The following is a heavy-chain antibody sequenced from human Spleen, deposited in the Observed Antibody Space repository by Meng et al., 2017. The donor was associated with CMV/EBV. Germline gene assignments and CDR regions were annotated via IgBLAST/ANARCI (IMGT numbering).Heavy chain of an antibody. Sequence: ETLSLTCAVYGGSFSGYYWSWVRQGPGKGLEWVSSISGSGDSTYYADSVKGRFTISRDNSENTMYLQVNSLRAEDTAVYYCAKNYDSSGYHFDCRGQGTLVTVSS. V-gene: IGHV3-23*01. CDR3: AKNYDSSGYHFDC. CDR2: ISGSGDST. CDR1: GGSFSGYY. J-gene: IGHJ4*02. D-gene: IGHD3-22*01.